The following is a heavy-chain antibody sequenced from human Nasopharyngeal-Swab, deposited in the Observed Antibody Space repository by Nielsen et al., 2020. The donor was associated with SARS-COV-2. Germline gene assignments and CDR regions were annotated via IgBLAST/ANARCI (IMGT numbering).Heavy chain of an antibody. J-gene: IGHJ3*01. Sequence: SVKVSCKASGGTFSSYAISWVRQAPGQGLEWMGGIIPIFGTANYAQKFQGRVTITADESTSTAYMELSSLTFEDTAVYYCARHITRLDAFDLWGQGTLVTVSS. D-gene: IGHD3-10*01. CDR1: GGTFSSYA. V-gene: IGHV1-69*13. CDR2: IIPIFGTA. CDR3: ARHITRLDAFDL.